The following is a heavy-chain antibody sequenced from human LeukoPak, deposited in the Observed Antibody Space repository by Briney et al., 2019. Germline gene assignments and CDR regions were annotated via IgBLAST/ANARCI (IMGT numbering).Heavy chain of an antibody. J-gene: IGHJ4*02. CDR1: EYTVTGYY. CDR2: INPNSGAT. CDR3: ASGYRFGN. Sequence: ASVKVSCKASEYTVTGYYMHWVRRAPGQGLEWMGWINPNSGATDYAQNFQGRVTLTSDTSTSTAYMELSRLRSDDTTVYYCASGYRFGNWGQGTLVTVSS. D-gene: IGHD5-18*01. V-gene: IGHV1-2*02.